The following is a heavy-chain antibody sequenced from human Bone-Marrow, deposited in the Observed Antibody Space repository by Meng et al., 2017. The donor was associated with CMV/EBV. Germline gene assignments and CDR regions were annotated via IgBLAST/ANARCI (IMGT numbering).Heavy chain of an antibody. D-gene: IGHD2-2*01. V-gene: IGHV3-21*01. Sequence: GESLKISCAASGFTFSSYSMNWVRQAPGKGLEWVSSISSSSSYIYYADSVKGRFTISRDNAKNSLYLQMNSLRAEDTAVYYCARGQRRCSSTSWYFPLLLDAFDIWGQGTMVTVSS. CDR3: ARGQRRCSSTSWYFPLLLDAFDI. CDR2: ISSSSSYI. CDR1: GFTFSSYS. J-gene: IGHJ3*02.